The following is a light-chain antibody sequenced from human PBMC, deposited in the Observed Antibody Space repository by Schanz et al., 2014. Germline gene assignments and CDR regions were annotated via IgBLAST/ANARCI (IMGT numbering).Light chain of an antibody. Sequence: QSALTQPRSVSGSPGQSVTISCTGTSSDVGGYNYVSWYQQHPGKAPKLMIYEVTERPSGVPDRFSGSKSGNTASLTVSGLQAEDEADYYCSSYAGSNRRVFGGGTKLTVL. V-gene: IGLV2-11*01. CDR1: SSDVGGYNY. CDR2: EVT. CDR3: SSYAGSNRRV. J-gene: IGLJ3*02.